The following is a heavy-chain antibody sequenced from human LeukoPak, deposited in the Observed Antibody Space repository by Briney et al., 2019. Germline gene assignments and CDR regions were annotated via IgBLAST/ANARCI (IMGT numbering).Heavy chain of an antibody. J-gene: IGHJ4*02. CDR3: ARGFDDSLSLPSQLDY. V-gene: IGHV1-69*05. CDR2: IIPIFGTA. Sequence: GASVKVSCKASGGAFSSYAISWVRQAPGQGLEWMGGIIPIFGTANYAQKFQGRVTITTDESTSTAYMELSSLRSEDTAVYYCARGFDDSLSLPSQLDYWGQGTLVTVSS. D-gene: IGHD3-3*01. CDR1: GGAFSSYA.